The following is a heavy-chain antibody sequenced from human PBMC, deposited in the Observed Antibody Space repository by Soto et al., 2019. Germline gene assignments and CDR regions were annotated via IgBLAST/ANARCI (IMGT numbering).Heavy chain of an antibody. J-gene: IGHJ4*02. V-gene: IGHV1-69*13. CDR1: GGTFSSYA. CDR3: ARGIAAAGTWYFDY. Sequence: SVKVSCKASGGTFSSYAISWVRQAPGQGLEWMGGIIPIFGTANYAQKFQGRVTITADESTSTAYMELSSLRSEDTAVYYCARGIAAAGTWYFDYWGQGTLVTVSS. CDR2: IIPIFGTA. D-gene: IGHD6-13*01.